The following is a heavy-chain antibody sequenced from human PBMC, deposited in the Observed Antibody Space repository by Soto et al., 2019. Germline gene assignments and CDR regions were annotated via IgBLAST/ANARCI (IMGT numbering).Heavy chain of an antibody. D-gene: IGHD5-12*01. CDR3: ASLRVEMATIGYGMDV. J-gene: IGHJ6*02. V-gene: IGHV3-48*02. CDR2: ISSSSSTI. Sequence: GGSLRLSCAASGFTFSSYSMNWVRQAPGKGLEWVSYISSSSSTIYYADSVKGRFTISRDNAKNSLYLQMNSLRDEDTAVYYCASLRVEMATIGYGMDVWGQGTTVTVSS. CDR1: GFTFSSYS.